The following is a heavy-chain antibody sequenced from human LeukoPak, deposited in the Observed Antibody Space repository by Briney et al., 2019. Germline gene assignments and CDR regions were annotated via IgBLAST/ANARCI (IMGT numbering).Heavy chain of an antibody. CDR1: GYTFTSYG. CDR2: ISAYNGNT. J-gene: IGHJ5*02. Sequence: GASVKVSCKASGYTFTSYGISWVRQAPGQGLEWMGWISAYNGNTNYAQKLQGRVTMTTDTSTSTAYMELRSLRSDDTAVYYCARDKGLAKYYYGSGSYYNAGWFDPWGQGTLVTVSS. D-gene: IGHD3-10*01. CDR3: ARDKGLAKYYYGSGSYYNAGWFDP. V-gene: IGHV1-18*01.